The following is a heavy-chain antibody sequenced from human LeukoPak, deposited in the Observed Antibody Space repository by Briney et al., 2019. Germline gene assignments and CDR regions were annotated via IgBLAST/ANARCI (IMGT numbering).Heavy chain of an antibody. CDR1: GFTVSGNY. V-gene: IGHV3-66*01. D-gene: IGHD4-17*01. CDR3: ARDGDYGDTYYFDY. CDR2: IYSAGTT. Sequence: PGGSLRLSCAVSGFTVSGNYMSWVRQAPGKGLEWVSIIYSAGTTHYADSVKGRFTISRDNSKNTLYLQMNSQRVEDTAVYYCARDGDYGDTYYFDYWGQGTLVTVSS. J-gene: IGHJ4*02.